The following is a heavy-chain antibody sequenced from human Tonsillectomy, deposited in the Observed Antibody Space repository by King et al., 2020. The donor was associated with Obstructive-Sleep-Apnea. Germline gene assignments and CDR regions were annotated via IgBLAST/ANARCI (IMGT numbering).Heavy chain of an antibody. V-gene: IGHV4-59*01. D-gene: IGHD6-19*01. J-gene: IGHJ1*01. CDR1: GGSFSTYY. CDR3: ARGVAVAGAEFFQQ. CDR2: VCNTGAT. Sequence: VQLQESGPGLVKPSETLSLTCTVSGGSFSTYYWSWIRQPPGKGLEWIGYVCNTGATKYSPSLQSRVTISVDTSKNQFSLKLSSVTAADTAVYYCARGVAVAGAEFFQQWGRGTLVTVSS.